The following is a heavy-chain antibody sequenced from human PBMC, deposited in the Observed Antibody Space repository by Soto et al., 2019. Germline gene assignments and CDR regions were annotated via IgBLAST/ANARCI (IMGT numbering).Heavy chain of an antibody. V-gene: IGHV3-30*18. CDR1: GFTFSSYG. CDR3: AKSAHVAAGVYCTNGVCYSSYYYYGMDV. J-gene: IGHJ6*02. D-gene: IGHD2-8*01. CDR2: ISYDGSNK. Sequence: GGSLRLSCAASGFTFSSYGMHWVRQAPGKGLEWVAVISYDGSNKYYADSVKGRFTISRDNSKNTLYLQMNGLRAEDTAVYYCAKSAHVAAGVYCTNGVCYSSYYYYGMDVWGQGTTVTVSS.